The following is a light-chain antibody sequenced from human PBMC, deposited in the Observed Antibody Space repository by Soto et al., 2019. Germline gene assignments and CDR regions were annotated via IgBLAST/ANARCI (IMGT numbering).Light chain of an antibody. J-gene: IGKJ1*01. CDR2: EAS. CDR1: QSVRNN. CDR3: QQHDVWPAT. V-gene: IGKV3-15*01. Sequence: EIVMTQSPATLSVSPGERFTLSCRASQSVRNNLAWYRQKPGQAPRLLIYEASIRATGVPARFSGSGYGTEFTLIISSLQSEDSAVYYCQQHDVWPATFGQGTKVDI.